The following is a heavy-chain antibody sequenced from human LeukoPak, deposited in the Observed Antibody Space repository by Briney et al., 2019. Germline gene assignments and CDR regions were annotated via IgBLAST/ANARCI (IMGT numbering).Heavy chain of an antibody. CDR1: GYTFPSYF. CDR3: ARTAARRFDY. Sequence: ASVTASCTASGYTFPSYFMHWVRQAPGQGLEWMGIINPTGGSTTYAQKFQGRVTMTRDTSTSTVYMELSSLRSDDTAVYYCARTAARRFDYWGQGTLVTVSS. CDR2: INPTGGST. D-gene: IGHD6-6*01. J-gene: IGHJ4*02. V-gene: IGHV1-46*01.